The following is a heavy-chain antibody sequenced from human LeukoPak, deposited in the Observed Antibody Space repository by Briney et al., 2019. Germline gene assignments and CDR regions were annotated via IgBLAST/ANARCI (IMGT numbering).Heavy chain of an antibody. D-gene: IGHD5-18*01. Sequence: GGSLRLSCAASGFTFSSYSMNWVRQAPGKGLEWVSSISSSSSYIYYADSVKGRFTISRDNAKNSLYLQMNSLRAEDTAVYYCPRGGEGYGYPEDYYYYMDVWGKGTTVTVSS. CDR2: ISSSSSYI. CDR1: GFTFSSYS. CDR3: PRGGEGYGYPEDYYYYMDV. J-gene: IGHJ6*03. V-gene: IGHV3-21*01.